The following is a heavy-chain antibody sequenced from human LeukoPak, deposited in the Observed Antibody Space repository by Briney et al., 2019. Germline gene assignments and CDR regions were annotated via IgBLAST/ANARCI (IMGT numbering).Heavy chain of an antibody. Sequence: SETLSLTCTVSGGSISSYYWSWIRQPPGKGLEWIGYIYYSGSTNYNPSLKSRVTISVDTSKNQFSLKLSSVTAADTAVYYCARDPPIAALEPWGQGTLVTVSS. CDR2: IYYSGST. J-gene: IGHJ5*02. CDR3: ARDPPIAALEP. V-gene: IGHV4-59*01. CDR1: GGSISSYY. D-gene: IGHD6-6*01.